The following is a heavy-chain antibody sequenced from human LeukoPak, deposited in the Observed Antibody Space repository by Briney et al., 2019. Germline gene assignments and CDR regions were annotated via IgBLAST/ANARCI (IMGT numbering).Heavy chain of an antibody. Sequence: GASVKVSCKASGYTFTSYGINLVRQAPGPGLEWMGWIYPKSGTTGYAQKLQGRVTMTRNTSISTAYMELSSLRSEDTAVYYCAREGSSSSRRGYYYMDVWGKGTTVTVSS. CDR2: IYPKSGTT. V-gene: IGHV1-8*01. J-gene: IGHJ6*03. CDR3: AREGSSSSRRGYYYMDV. D-gene: IGHD6-13*01. CDR1: GYTFTSYG.